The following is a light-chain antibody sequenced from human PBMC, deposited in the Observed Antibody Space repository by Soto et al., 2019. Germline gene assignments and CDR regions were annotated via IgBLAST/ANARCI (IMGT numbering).Light chain of an antibody. CDR2: RTS. CDR3: QQYNNWPAWT. V-gene: IGKV3D-15*01. Sequence: EILLTQSPGPLSLSRWEIATLSCRASQSVSSTYLAWYQQKPGQAPRLLIYRTSTRATGIPDRFSGSGSGTEFTLTISSLQSEDFAVYYCQQYNNWPAWTFGQGTKVDIK. CDR1: QSVSSTY. J-gene: IGKJ1*01.